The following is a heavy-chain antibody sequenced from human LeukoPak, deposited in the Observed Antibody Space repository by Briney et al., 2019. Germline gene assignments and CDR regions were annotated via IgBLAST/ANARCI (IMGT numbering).Heavy chain of an antibody. J-gene: IGHJ4*02. D-gene: IGHD6-13*01. CDR3: ATAYSSSWYFDY. Sequence: ASAKVSCKVSGYTLTELSMHWVRQAPGKGLEWMGGFDPEDGETIYAQKFQGRVTMTEDTSTDTAYMELSSLRSEDTAVYYCATAYSSSWYFDYWGQGTLVTVSS. CDR1: GYTLTELS. V-gene: IGHV1-24*01. CDR2: FDPEDGET.